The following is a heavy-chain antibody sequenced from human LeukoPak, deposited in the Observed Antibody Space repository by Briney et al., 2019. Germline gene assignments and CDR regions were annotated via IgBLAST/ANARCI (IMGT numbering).Heavy chain of an antibody. V-gene: IGHV3-23*01. CDR2: ISGSGGST. D-gene: IGHD1-26*01. CDR1: GFTFSSYA. CDR3: ANGSVYRVGATIFDY. J-gene: IGHJ4*02. Sequence: PGGSLRLSCAASGFTFSSYAMSWVRQAPGKGLEWVSAISGSGGSTYYADSVKGRFTISRDNSKNTLYLQMNSLRAEDTAVYYCANGSVYRVGATIFDYWGQGTLVTVSS.